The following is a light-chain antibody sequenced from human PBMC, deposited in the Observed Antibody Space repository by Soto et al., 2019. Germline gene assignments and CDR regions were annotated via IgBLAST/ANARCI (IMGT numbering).Light chain of an antibody. CDR3: QQYANSHGT. V-gene: IGKV3-20*01. CDR2: GAS. J-gene: IGKJ1*01. CDR1: QSVSTNY. Sequence: ENVMTQSPGTLSLSPGERATLSCWASQSVSTNYVAWYQQKPGQAPRLLIYGASSRASGIPDRFSGSGSGTDFTLTISRLEPEDFAVYYCQQYANSHGTFGQGTKVDIK.